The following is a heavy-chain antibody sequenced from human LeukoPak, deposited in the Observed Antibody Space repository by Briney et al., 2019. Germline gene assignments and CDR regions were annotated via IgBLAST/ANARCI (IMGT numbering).Heavy chain of an antibody. Sequence: GDSLKISCKGSGYSFANYWIGWVRQMPGKGLEWMGIIYPNASDTRYSPSFRGQVTISADKSIATAYLRWNSLKASDTAMYYCALSSGAYDSAGYFHYWGQGTLVTVSS. J-gene: IGHJ4*02. CDR3: ALSSGAYDSAGYFHY. V-gene: IGHV5-51*01. CDR2: IYPNASDT. CDR1: GYSFANYW. D-gene: IGHD3-22*01.